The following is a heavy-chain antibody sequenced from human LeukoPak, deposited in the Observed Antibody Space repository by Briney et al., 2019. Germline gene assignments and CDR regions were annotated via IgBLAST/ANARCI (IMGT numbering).Heavy chain of an antibody. CDR2: ISDSGSTI. D-gene: IGHD3-3*01. Sequence: PGRSLRLSCAASGFTVSNYGMHWVRQAPGKGPEWVSYISDSGSTIYYADSVKGRFTISRDNAKNSLYLQMNSLRAEDTGVYYCARVRRGHYGFWSAYAPDHWGQGPLVTVSS. CDR3: ARVRRGHYGFWSAYAPDH. V-gene: IGHV3-48*04. J-gene: IGHJ4*02. CDR1: GFTVSNYG.